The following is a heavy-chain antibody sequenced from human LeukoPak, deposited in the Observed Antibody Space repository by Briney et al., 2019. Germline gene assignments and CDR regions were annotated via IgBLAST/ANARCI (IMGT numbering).Heavy chain of an antibody. CDR1: GGSISSYY. V-gene: IGHV4-34*01. CDR3: ARGGLRFSND. CDR2: INHSGII. J-gene: IGHJ4*02. Sequence: PSETLSLTCTVSGGSISSYYWSWIRQPPGKGLEWIGEINHSGIINYNPSLKSRVAISGDTSKNQFSLNLSSVTAADTAVYYCARGGLRFSNDWAQGTLVTVSS. D-gene: IGHD3-3*01.